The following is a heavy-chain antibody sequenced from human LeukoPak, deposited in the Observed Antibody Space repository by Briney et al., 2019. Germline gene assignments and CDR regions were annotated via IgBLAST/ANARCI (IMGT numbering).Heavy chain of an antibody. Sequence: GGSLRLSCTASGFTFGDYSMSWVRQAPGKGLEWVGSIRSKAYGGTTEYAASVKGRFTISRDDSKSIAYLQMNSLKTEDTAVYYCTRAEVAGYSYGYLDYWGQGTLVTVSS. CDR1: GFTFGDYS. CDR3: TRAEVAGYSYGYLDY. D-gene: IGHD5-18*01. CDR2: IRSKAYGGTT. J-gene: IGHJ4*02. V-gene: IGHV3-49*04.